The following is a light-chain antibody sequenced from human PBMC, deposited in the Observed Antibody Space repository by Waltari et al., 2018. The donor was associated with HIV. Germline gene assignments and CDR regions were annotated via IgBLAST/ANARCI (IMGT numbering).Light chain of an antibody. CDR3: QAWDTRNVV. CDR1: KLDDKY. J-gene: IGLJ2*01. V-gene: IGLV3-1*01. Sequence: SYGLTQPPSVSVSPGQTASITCSGDKLDDKYAYWYQQKPGQSPVLIIYQDTKRPSGIPERFPGSNSGNTATLTISGTQAMDEADYYCQAWDTRNVVFGGGTKLTVL. CDR2: QDT.